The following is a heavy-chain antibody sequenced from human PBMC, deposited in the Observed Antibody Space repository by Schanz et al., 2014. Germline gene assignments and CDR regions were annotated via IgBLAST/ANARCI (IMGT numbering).Heavy chain of an antibody. CDR1: GFMFSSYG. D-gene: IGHD3-10*01. Sequence: QVQLVESGGGVVQPGRSLRLSCEASGFMFSSYGMHWVRQAPGKGLEWVGVISYDGSKKSYADSVKGRFTISRDNSKITLYLQMNSLRPEDTSVYYCARGGFGEGSYFDYWGQGTLVTVSS. CDR3: ARGGFGEGSYFDY. CDR2: ISYDGSKK. V-gene: IGHV3-30*03. J-gene: IGHJ4*02.